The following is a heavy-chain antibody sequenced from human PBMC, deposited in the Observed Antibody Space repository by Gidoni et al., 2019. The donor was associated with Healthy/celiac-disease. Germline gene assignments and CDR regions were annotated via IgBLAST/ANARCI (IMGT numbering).Heavy chain of an antibody. Sequence: EVQLVESGGGLVQPGGSLRLSCAASGFTFSSDSMNWVRQAPGKGLEWVSYISSSSSTIYYADSVKGRFTISRDNAKNSLYLQMNSLRAEDTAVYNCARDDIVVVPAAMTNGMDVWGQGTTVTVSS. CDR3: ARDDIVVVPAAMTNGMDV. D-gene: IGHD2-2*01. V-gene: IGHV3-48*01. CDR1: GFTFSSDS. J-gene: IGHJ6*02. CDR2: ISSSSSTI.